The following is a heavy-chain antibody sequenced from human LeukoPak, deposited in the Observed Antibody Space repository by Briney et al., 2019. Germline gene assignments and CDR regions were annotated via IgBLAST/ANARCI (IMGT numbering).Heavy chain of an antibody. D-gene: IGHD7-27*01. Sequence: SETLSLTCTVPGGSISDYYWSWIRQPPGQGLEWIGYFSNSGTTNQNPSLKSRVTMSVDTSKNQFSLKLSSVTAADTAVYYCARGSNWGDYWGQGALVTVSS. CDR3: ARGSNWGDY. V-gene: IGHV4-59*12. CDR1: GGSISDYY. J-gene: IGHJ4*02. CDR2: FSNSGTT.